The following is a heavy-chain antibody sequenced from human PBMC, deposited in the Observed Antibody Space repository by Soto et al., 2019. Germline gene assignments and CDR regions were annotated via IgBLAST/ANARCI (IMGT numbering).Heavy chain of an antibody. CDR1: VYTFTSYY. J-gene: IGHJ6*02. CDR2: INPSGGST. D-gene: IGHD2-15*01. Sequence: ASVKLSCKASVYTFTSYYSQWVRQAPEQGLEWMGIINPSGGSTSYAQKFQGRVTMTRDTSTSTVYMELSSLRSEDTAVYYCARDNSDIVVVVAVHGMDVWGQGTTVTVSS. CDR3: ARDNSDIVVVVAVHGMDV. V-gene: IGHV1-46*01.